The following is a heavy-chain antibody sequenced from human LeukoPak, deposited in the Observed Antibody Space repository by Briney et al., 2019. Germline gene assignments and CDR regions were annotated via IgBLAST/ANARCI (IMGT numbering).Heavy chain of an antibody. D-gene: IGHD1-26*01. Sequence: GASVKVSCKASGGTFSNYAFSWVRQAPGQGLERMGGIIPIFRTTNYAEQFQGRVTVTTDESTNTAYLDLSSLRSEDTAVYYCAKDDGSATMGFDSWGQGTLVSVSS. J-gene: IGHJ5*01. CDR3: AKDDGSATMGFDS. CDR2: IIPIFRTT. V-gene: IGHV1-69*05. CDR1: GGTFSNYA.